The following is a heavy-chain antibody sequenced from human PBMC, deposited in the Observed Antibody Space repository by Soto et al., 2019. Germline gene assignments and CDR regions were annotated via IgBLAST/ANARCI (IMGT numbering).Heavy chain of an antibody. J-gene: IGHJ6*02. D-gene: IGHD2-21*02. CDR1: GGSVSSSDYY. V-gene: IGHV4-39*01. CDR3: ERQKGDYYYYYGMDV. Sequence: ETLSLTCTVSGGSVSSSDYYWSWIRQHPGKGLEWIGYIYYSGTTYYNPSLKSRVTMSVDTSKNQFSLKLTSVTAADTAVYYCERQKGDYYYYYGMDVCGQGTTV. CDR2: IYYSGTT.